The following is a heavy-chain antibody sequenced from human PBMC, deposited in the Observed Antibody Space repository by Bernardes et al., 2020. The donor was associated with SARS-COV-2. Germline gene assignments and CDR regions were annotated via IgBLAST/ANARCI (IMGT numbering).Heavy chain of an antibody. CDR3: ARRNYFQDYHGMDV. CDR1: GYSFTPFW. CDR2: IYPGDSDA. J-gene: IGHJ6*02. D-gene: IGHD3-10*01. Sequence: GEYLKNSCKVSGYSFTPFWIGWVRPIPGKGLEWMGIIYPGDSDATYSPSFQGQVTISADKSISTAYLQWNSLKASDSAIYYCARRNYFQDYHGMDVWGQGTTVTVSS. V-gene: IGHV5-51*01.